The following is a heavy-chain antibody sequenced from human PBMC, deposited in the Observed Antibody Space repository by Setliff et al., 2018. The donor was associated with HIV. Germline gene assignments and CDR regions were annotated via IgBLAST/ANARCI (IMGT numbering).Heavy chain of an antibody. Sequence: PSETLSLTCTVSGGSITNDDYYWGWIRQPPGKGLEWIGSVYYSGSTYYNPSLESRVTISADMSKNQFSLKLSSVTAADTAVYYCARRHNDYSLYYFDSWGQGTLVTVSS. CDR1: GGSITNDDYY. J-gene: IGHJ4*02. CDR3: ARRHNDYSLYYFDS. D-gene: IGHD5-12*01. CDR2: VYYSGST. V-gene: IGHV4-39*01.